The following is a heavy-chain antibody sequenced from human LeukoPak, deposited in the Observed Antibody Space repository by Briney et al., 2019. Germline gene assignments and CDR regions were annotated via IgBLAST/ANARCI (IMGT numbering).Heavy chain of an antibody. CDR3: ARDYRILVRKGPRWENWFDP. J-gene: IGHJ5*02. V-gene: IGHV3-23*01. Sequence: PGGSLRLSCAASGFTFPSFAMTWVRQAPGKGLECVSGIGGRSGGTHSTYYADSVRGRFTVSRDNSKNTLYLQMNSLRAEDTAVYYCARDYRILVRKGPRWENWFDPWGQGTLVTVSS. CDR1: GFTFPSFA. D-gene: IGHD3-10*01. CDR2: IGGRSGGTHST.